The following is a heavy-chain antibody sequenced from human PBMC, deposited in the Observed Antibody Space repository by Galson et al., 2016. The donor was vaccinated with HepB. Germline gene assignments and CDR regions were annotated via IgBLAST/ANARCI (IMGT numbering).Heavy chain of an antibody. CDR1: GFTFSSYA. J-gene: IGHJ2*01. D-gene: IGHD1-7*01. CDR3: AKGENWNYGVWWYFDL. Sequence: LRLSCAASGFTFSSYAMSWVRQAPGKGLEWVSAMSGSGASTFYADSVKGRFTISRDNSKNTLYLQMNSLRAEDTAVYYCAKGENWNYGVWWYFDLWGRGTLVTVSS. CDR2: MSGSGAST. V-gene: IGHV3-23*01.